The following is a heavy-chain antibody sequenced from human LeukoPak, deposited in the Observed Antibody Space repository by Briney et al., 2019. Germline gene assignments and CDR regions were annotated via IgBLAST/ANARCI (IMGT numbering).Heavy chain of an antibody. CDR1: GGSINRDY. D-gene: IGHD1-14*01. CDR3: ATFGINNWFDP. CDR2: IHYRGST. Sequence: SETLSLICSVSGGSINRDYWSWIRQSPGKGLEWIGYIHYRGSTNYNPSLKSRVTMLVDTSRRHFSLKLTSVTAADSAIYYCATFGINNWFDPWGQGTLVAVSS. V-gene: IGHV4-59*01. J-gene: IGHJ5*02.